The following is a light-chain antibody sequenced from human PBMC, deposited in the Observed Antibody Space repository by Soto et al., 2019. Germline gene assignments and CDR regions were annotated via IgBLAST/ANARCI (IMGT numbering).Light chain of an antibody. CDR2: AAS. CDR1: QSISSY. V-gene: IGKV1-39*01. J-gene: IGKJ2*01. Sequence: DIQMTQSPSSLSASVGDRVTITCRASQSISSYLNWYQQKPGKAPKLLSYAASSLQSGVPSRFSGGGSGTDCTLTISSLQPEDFATYYCQQSYSTLYTFGQGTKLEIK. CDR3: QQSYSTLYT.